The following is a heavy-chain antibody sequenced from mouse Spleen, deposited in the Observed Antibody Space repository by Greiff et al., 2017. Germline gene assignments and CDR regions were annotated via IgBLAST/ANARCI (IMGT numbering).Heavy chain of an antibody. CDR2: IDPEDGDT. J-gene: IGHJ2*01. CDR3: TAPTMITTGRYFDY. V-gene: IGHV14-1*01. D-gene: IGHD2-4*01. CDR1: GFNIKDYY. Sequence: VQLQQSGAELVRPGASVKLSCTASGFNIKDYYMHWVKQRPEQGLEWIGRIDPEDGDTEYAPKFQGKATMTADTSSNTAYLQLSSLTSEDTAVYYCTAPTMITTGRYFDYWGQGTTLTVSS.